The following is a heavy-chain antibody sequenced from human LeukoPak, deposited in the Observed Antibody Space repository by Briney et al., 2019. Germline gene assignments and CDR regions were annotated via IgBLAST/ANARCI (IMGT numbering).Heavy chain of an antibody. D-gene: IGHD2-2*01. Sequence: ASVKVSCKASGYTFTSYHMHWVRQAPGQGLEWMGIINPSGGSTNYAQKFQGRVTITADESTSTAYMELSSLRSEDTAVYYCARESRYCSSTSCYGEGAFDIWGQGTMVTVSS. CDR1: GYTFTSYH. J-gene: IGHJ3*02. CDR2: INPSGGST. CDR3: ARESRYCSSTSCYGEGAFDI. V-gene: IGHV1-46*01.